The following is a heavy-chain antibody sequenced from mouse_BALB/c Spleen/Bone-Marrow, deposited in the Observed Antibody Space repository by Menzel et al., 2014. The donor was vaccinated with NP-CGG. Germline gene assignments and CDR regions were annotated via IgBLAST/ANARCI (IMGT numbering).Heavy chain of an antibody. V-gene: IGHV1-26*01. D-gene: IGHD1-1*01. Sequence: LVESGASMKISCKASGYSFTGYTMNWVKQSHGKNLEWIGLINPYNGGTSYNQKFKGKATLTVDKSSRSAYMEFLSLTSEDSAVYYCASYYGSSWYFDVWGAGTTVTVSS. CDR3: ASYYGSSWYFDV. CDR2: INPYNGGT. J-gene: IGHJ1*01. CDR1: GYSFTGYT.